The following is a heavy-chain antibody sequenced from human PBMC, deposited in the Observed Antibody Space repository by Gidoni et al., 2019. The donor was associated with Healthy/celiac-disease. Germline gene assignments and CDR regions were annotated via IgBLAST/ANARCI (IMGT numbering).Heavy chain of an antibody. J-gene: IGHJ6*02. CDR3: ARAHGYSSSWWYYYYGMDV. V-gene: IGHV4-34*01. D-gene: IGHD6-13*01. Sequence: QVQLQQWGAGLLKPSETLSLTCAVYGGSFSGYYWSWIRQPTGKGLEWIGEINHSGSTNYNPSLKSRVTISVDTSKNQFSLKLSSVTAADTAVYYCARAHGYSSSWWYYYYGMDVGGQGTTVTVSS. CDR2: INHSGST. CDR1: GGSFSGYY.